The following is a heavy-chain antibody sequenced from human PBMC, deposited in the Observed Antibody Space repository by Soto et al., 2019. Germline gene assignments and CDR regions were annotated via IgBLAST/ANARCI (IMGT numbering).Heavy chain of an antibody. CDR2: ISGSGGST. V-gene: IGHV3-23*01. CDR1: GFTFSSYA. J-gene: IGHJ6*02. CDR3: AKVVLGPGELLYPRFRYGMDV. D-gene: IGHD3-10*01. Sequence: GGSLRLSCAASGFTFSSYAMSWVRQAPGKGLEWVSAISGSGGSTYYADSVKGRFTISRDNSKNTLYLQMNSLRAEDTAVYYCAKVVLGPGELLYPRFRYGMDVWGQGTTVTVSS.